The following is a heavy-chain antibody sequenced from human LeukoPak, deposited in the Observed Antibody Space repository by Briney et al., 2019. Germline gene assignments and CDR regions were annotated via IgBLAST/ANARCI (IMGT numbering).Heavy chain of an antibody. V-gene: IGHV3-30*04. CDR1: GFTFSSYA. Sequence: PGGSLRLSCAASGFTFSSYAMHWVRQAPGKGLEWVAVISYDGSNKYYADSVKGRFTISRDNSKNTLYLQMNSLRAEDTAVYYCARMYQWLVLLGLDYWGQGTLVTVSS. CDR2: ISYDGSNK. J-gene: IGHJ4*02. CDR3: ARMYQWLVLLGLDY. D-gene: IGHD6-19*01.